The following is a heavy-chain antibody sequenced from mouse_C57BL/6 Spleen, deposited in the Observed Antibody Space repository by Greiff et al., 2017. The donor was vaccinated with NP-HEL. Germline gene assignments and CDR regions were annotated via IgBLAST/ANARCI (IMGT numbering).Heavy chain of an antibody. CDR3: ARDYGSSYDYFDY. J-gene: IGHJ2*01. CDR2: ISDGGSYT. D-gene: IGHD1-1*01. Sequence: EVQLVESGGGLVKPGGSLKLSCAASGFTFSSYAMSWVRQTPEKRLEWVATISDGGSYTYYPDNVKGRFTISRDNAKNNLYLQMSHLKSEDTAMYYCARDYGSSYDYFDYWGQGTTLTVSS. CDR1: GFTFSSYA. V-gene: IGHV5-4*01.